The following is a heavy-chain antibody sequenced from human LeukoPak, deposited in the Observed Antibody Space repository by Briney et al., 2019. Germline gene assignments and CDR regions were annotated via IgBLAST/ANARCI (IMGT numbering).Heavy chain of an antibody. D-gene: IGHD2-2*01. Sequence: SETLSLTCTVSGGSISSHYWSWVRQPAGKGLEWIGRIYTSGSTNYNPSLKSRVTMSVDTSKNQFSLKLSSVTAADTAVYYCARVLGSTSSDWFDPWGQGTLVTVSS. J-gene: IGHJ5*02. CDR3: ARVLGSTSSDWFDP. CDR2: IYTSGST. V-gene: IGHV4-4*07. CDR1: GGSISSHY.